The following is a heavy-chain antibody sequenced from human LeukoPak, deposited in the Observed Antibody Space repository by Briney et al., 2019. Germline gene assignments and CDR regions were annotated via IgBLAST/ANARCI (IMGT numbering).Heavy chain of an antibody. CDR1: GFTFSSYA. J-gene: IGHJ3*02. CDR2: ISGSGRST. CDR3: AKDQGTYCSTTSCYAPDAFDI. Sequence: GGSLRLSCAASGFTFSSYAMSWVRQAPGKGLEWVSVISGSGRSTYYADSVKGRFAISRDNSKNTLYLQMNSLRAEDTAVYYCAKDQGTYCSTTSCYAPDAFDIWGQGTMVTVSS. V-gene: IGHV3-23*01. D-gene: IGHD2-2*01.